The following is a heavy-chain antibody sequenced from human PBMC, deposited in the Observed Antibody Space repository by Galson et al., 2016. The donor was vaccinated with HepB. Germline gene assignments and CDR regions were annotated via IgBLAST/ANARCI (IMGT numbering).Heavy chain of an antibody. CDR1: GFTFDDYA. CDR2: VTWNSGNV. J-gene: IGHJ5*02. Sequence: SLRLSCAASGFTFDDYAMHWVRQVPGKGLEWVSGVTWNSGNVGYADSVKGRFTISRDDAKSSLYLQMNSLRAEDTAVYYCARDYDILTGYYSLDLWGQGTLVIVSS. CDR3: ARDYDILTGYYSLDL. V-gene: IGHV3-9*01. D-gene: IGHD3-9*01.